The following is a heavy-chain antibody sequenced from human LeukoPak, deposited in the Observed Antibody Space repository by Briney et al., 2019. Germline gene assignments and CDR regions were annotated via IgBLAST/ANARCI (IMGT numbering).Heavy chain of an antibody. CDR1: GFTFSDYY. D-gene: IGHD3-10*01. J-gene: IGHJ5*02. V-gene: IGHV3-11*01. CDR3: ARALAGFSFDP. CDR2: ISNSGTTI. Sequence: GGSLRLSCAASGFTFSDYYMSRIRQAPGKGLEWVSYISNSGTTIYYADSVKGRFTISRDNAKNSLYLQMNSLRAEDTAMYYCARALAGFSFDPWGQGTLVTVSS.